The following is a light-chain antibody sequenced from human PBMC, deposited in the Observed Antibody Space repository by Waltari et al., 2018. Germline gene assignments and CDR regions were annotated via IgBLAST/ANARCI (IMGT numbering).Light chain of an antibody. V-gene: IGLV3-25*03. CDR1: ALPQQY. J-gene: IGLJ2*01. Sequence: SYELTQPPSVSVSPGQTARITCSVDALPQQYVYWYQQKPGQAPVLVIYKDSERPSGIPERFSGSSSGTTVTLTISGVPAEDDADYYCQSADSSGTVVFGGGTKLTVL. CDR2: KDS. CDR3: QSADSSGTVV.